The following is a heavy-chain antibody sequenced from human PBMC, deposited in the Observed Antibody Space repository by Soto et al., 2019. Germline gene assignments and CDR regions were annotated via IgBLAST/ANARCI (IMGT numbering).Heavy chain of an antibody. D-gene: IGHD6-13*01. CDR1: GFTFSSYG. CDR3: AKVIAARYGMDV. J-gene: IGHJ6*02. V-gene: IGHV3-33*06. CDR2: VWYDGTYK. Sequence: GGSLRLSCAASGFTFSSYGMHWVRQAPGKGLEWVAVVWYDGTYKYYADSVRGRFTISRDNSKNTVYLQMNSLRAEDTAVYYCAKVIAARYGMDVWGQGTTVTVSS.